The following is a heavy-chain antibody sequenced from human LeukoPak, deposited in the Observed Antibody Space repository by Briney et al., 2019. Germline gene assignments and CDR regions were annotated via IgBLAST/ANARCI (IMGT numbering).Heavy chain of an antibody. CDR3: AKMSGVVWFGELRLPFDS. D-gene: IGHD3-10*01. CDR2: ISYDGSNK. V-gene: IGHV3-30*18. CDR1: GFTFSSYG. J-gene: IGHJ4*02. Sequence: GGSLRLSCAASGFTFSSYGMHWVRQAPGKGLEWVAVISYDGSNKYYADSVKGRFTISRDNSKNTLYLQMNSLRADDTAVYFCAKMSGVVWFGELRLPFDSWGQGTLVTVSS.